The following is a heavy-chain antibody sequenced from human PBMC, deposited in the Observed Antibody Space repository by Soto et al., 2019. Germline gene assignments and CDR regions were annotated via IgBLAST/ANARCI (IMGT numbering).Heavy chain of an antibody. D-gene: IGHD3-9*01. J-gene: IGHJ5*02. V-gene: IGHV1-69*01. Sequence: QVQLVQSGAAVRRTGSSVKVSCKASGGSFSYYAFSWVRQGPGQGLERMGGLIHLFGTTKYAQTFQGRVTITADQSTNIGYMALSVPGAEDTAVYYCARSGEAYYYVLTGYYKGIVFDPLGQVTLVTVSS. CDR2: LIHLFGTT. CDR1: GGSFSYYA. CDR3: ARSGEAYYYVLTGYYKGIVFDP.